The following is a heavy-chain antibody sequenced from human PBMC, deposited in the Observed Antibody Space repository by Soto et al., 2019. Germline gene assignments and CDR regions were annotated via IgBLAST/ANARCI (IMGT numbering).Heavy chain of an antibody. J-gene: IGHJ6*02. V-gene: IGHV4-31*03. CDR1: GGSISSGGYY. CDR3: ARDFGGYCSGGSCYSDYYYGMDV. D-gene: IGHD2-15*01. Sequence: SETLSLTCTVSGGSISSGGYYWSWIRQHPGKGLEWIGYIYYSGSTYYNPSLKSRVTISVDTSKNQFSLKLSSVTAADTAVYYCARDFGGYCSGGSCYSDYYYGMDVWGQGTTVTV. CDR2: IYYSGST.